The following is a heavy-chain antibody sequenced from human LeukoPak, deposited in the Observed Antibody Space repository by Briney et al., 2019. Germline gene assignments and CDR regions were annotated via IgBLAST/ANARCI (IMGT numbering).Heavy chain of an antibody. Sequence: GGSLRLSCAASGLTFRNYGMHWVRQAPGKGLQWLAFIRYDGSNKYHADSVKGRFTVSRDNSENTLYLQLNSLRAEDTAVYYCAKGPIVGATKWYFDYWGQGTLVTVSS. CDR3: AKGPIVGATKWYFDY. CDR2: IRYDGSNK. D-gene: IGHD1-26*01. CDR1: GLTFRNYG. J-gene: IGHJ4*02. V-gene: IGHV3-30*02.